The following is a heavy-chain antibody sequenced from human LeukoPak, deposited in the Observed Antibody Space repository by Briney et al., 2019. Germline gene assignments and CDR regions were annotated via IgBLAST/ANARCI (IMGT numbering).Heavy chain of an antibody. Sequence: TSETLSLTCTVSGGSISSNDYYWSWIRQPPGKGLEWIGYIYYSGSTYYNPSLKSRLTISADTSKNQFSLKLSSVTAADTAVYYCVRDLGIAVAGWFDPWGQGTLVTVSS. CDR2: IYYSGST. CDR3: VRDLGIAVAGWFDP. CDR1: GGSISSNDYY. D-gene: IGHD6-19*01. J-gene: IGHJ5*02. V-gene: IGHV4-30-4*01.